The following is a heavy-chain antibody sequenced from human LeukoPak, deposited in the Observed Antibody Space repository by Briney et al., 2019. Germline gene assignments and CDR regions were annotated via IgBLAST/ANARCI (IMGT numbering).Heavy chain of an antibody. D-gene: IGHD3-22*01. V-gene: IGHV3-23*01. CDR1: GFTFSSNA. CDR3: AKANYYDSSGYYENLDY. CDR2: ISGSGGST. Sequence: GGSLRLSCAAPGFTFSSNAMSWVRQAPGKGLEWVSAISGSGGSTYYADSVKGRFTISRDNSKNTLYLQMNSLRADDTAVYYCAKANYYDSSGYYENLDYWGQGTLVTVSS. J-gene: IGHJ4*02.